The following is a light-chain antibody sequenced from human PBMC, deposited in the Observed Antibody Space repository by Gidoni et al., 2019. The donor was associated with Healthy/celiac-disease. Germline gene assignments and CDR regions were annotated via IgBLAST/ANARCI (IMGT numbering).Light chain of an antibody. Sequence: QSALTQPASVSGSPGQSITISCTGTSSDVGDYNYVSWYQQHPGKAPKLMIFDVTNRPSRVSNRFSGSKSGNTASLTISGLQAEDEADYYCSSYTSSSTRLYVFGTGTKVAVL. V-gene: IGLV2-14*01. CDR2: DVT. CDR1: SSDVGDYNY. CDR3: SSYTSSSTRLYV. J-gene: IGLJ1*01.